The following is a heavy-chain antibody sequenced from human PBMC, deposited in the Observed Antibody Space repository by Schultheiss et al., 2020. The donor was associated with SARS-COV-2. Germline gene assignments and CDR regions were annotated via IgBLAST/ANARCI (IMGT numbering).Heavy chain of an antibody. V-gene: IGHV4-34*01. CDR1: GFTFSGSA. Sequence: GSLRLSCAASGFTFSGSAMHWVRQAPGKGLEWIGEINHSGSTNYNPSLKSRVTISVDTSKNQFSLKLSSVTAADTAVYYCASRRYYDFWSGYSDDAFDIWGQGTMVTVSS. J-gene: IGHJ3*02. D-gene: IGHD3-3*01. CDR2: INHSGST. CDR3: ASRRYYDFWSGYSDDAFDI.